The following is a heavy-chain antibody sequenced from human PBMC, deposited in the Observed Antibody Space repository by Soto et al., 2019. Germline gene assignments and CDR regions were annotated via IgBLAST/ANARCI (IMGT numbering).Heavy chain of an antibody. Sequence: QVQLVQSGAEVKKPGASVKVSCKASGYTFTGYYMHWVRQAPGQGLEWMGWINPNSGGTNYAQKFQGWVTMTRDPSISTAYMELSRLRSDDTAVYYCARDHPRVAGGTYYYYGMDVWGQGTTVTVSS. V-gene: IGHV1-2*04. J-gene: IGHJ6*02. CDR3: ARDHPRVAGGTYYYYGMDV. CDR1: GYTFTGYY. D-gene: IGHD6-19*01. CDR2: INPNSGGT.